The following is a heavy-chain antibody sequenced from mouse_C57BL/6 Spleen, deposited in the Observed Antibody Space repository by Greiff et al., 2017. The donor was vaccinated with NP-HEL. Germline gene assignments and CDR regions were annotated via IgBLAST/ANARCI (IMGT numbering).Heavy chain of an antibody. Sequence: EVQLQESGPGLVKPSQSLSLTCSVTGYSITSGYFWNWIRQFPGNKLEWMGYISYDGSNNYNPSLKKRISITRDTSKNQFFLKLNSVTTEDTATYYCARGDYYGSSYEAYWGQGTLVTVSA. CDR3: ARGDYYGSSYEAY. V-gene: IGHV3-6*01. D-gene: IGHD1-1*01. CDR2: ISYDGSN. J-gene: IGHJ3*01. CDR1: GYSITSGYF.